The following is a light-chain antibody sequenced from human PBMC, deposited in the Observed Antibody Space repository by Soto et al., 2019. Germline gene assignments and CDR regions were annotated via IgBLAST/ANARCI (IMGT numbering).Light chain of an antibody. V-gene: IGKV1-39*01. CDR1: QSISSY. CDR2: AAS. CDR3: QQSYSTPPIT. Sequence: TQSPSSLSASVGDRVTITCRASQSISSYLNWYQQKPGKAPKLLIYAASSLQSGVPSRFSGRGSGTDFTLTISSLQPEDSATYYCQQSYSTPPITFGQGTRLEIK. J-gene: IGKJ5*01.